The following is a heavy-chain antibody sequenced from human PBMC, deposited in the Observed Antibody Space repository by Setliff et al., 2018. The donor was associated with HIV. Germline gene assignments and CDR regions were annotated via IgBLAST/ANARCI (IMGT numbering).Heavy chain of an antibody. V-gene: IGHV4-59*01. J-gene: IGHJ4*02. D-gene: IGHD6-13*01. CDR3: ARGIRTAAAPTFDH. CDR2: VYYGGIT. CDR1: GVATDSNY. Sequence: SETLSLTCTVSGVATDSNYWTWIRQSPGKGLEWIGYVYYGGITNYSPSLKSRVSISIDTSKNQFYLNPGSVTTADTAVYFCARGIRTAAAPTFDHWGQGALVTVSS.